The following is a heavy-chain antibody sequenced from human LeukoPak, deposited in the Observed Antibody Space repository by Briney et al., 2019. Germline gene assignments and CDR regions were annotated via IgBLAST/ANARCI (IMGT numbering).Heavy chain of an antibody. Sequence: PSETLSLTCAVYGGSFSGYYWSWLRQPPGKGLEWIGEINHSGSTNYNPSLKSRVTISVDTSKNQFSLKLSSVTAADTAVYYCARGTYSGSYYYYYNYMDVWGKGTTVTVSS. CDR2: INHSGST. V-gene: IGHV4-34*01. CDR3: ARGTYSGSYYYYYNYMDV. D-gene: IGHD1-26*01. J-gene: IGHJ6*03. CDR1: GGSFSGYY.